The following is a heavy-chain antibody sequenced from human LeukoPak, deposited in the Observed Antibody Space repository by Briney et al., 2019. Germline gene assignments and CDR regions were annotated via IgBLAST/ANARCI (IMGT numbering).Heavy chain of an antibody. CDR1: GYTFTSYG. Sequence: GASVKVSCKASGYTFTSYGISWVRQAPGQGLEWMGWISAYTGSTNCAQKFQGRVTMTTNTSTSTAYMELRSLRSDDTAVYYCARDYDYVWGSYPSDYWGQGTLVTVSS. D-gene: IGHD3-16*02. CDR3: ARDYDYVWGSYPSDY. J-gene: IGHJ4*02. CDR2: ISAYTGST. V-gene: IGHV1-18*01.